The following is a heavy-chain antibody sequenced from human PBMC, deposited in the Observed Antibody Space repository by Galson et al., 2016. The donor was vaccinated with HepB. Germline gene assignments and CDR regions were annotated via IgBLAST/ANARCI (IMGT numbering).Heavy chain of an antibody. D-gene: IGHD3-9*01. CDR2: SNGHNGNT. J-gene: IGHJ4*02. Sequence: SVKVSCKASGYTFANYGITWVRQAPGQGLEWMGWSNGHNGNTKYAQHFQDRVTLTTDASTSTAHMEVRSLKSDDTAVYYCARYRAGGFDWLLSPYEYWGQGTLVTVSS. CDR1: GYTFANYG. V-gene: IGHV1-18*01. CDR3: ARYRAGGFDWLLSPYEY.